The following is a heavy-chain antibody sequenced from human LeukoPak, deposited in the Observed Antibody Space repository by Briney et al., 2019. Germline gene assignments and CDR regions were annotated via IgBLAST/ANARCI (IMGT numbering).Heavy chain of an antibody. J-gene: IGHJ4*02. CDR1: GGSISSYY. CDR3: ARDEAEAAAGSLGVYYFDY. V-gene: IGHV4-4*07. CDR2: IYTSGST. Sequence: SETLSLTCTVSGGSISSYYWGWIRQLAGRGLEWIGRIYTSGSTNYNPSLKSRVTMSVDMSKNQFSLKLSSVTAADTAVYYCARDEAEAAAGSLGVYYFDYWGQGTLVTVSS. D-gene: IGHD6-13*01.